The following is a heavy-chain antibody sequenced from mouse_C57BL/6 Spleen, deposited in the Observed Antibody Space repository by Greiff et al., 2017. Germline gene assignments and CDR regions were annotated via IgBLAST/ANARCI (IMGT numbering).Heavy chain of an antibody. D-gene: IGHD2-4*01. J-gene: IGHJ3*01. CDR2: ISSGSSTN. CDR3: ARPGYDYAWLAY. CDR1: GFTFSDYG. V-gene: IGHV5-17*01. Sequence: EVKLVESGGGLVKPGGSLKLSCAASGFTFSDYGMHWVRQAPEQGLEWVAYISSGSSTNYYADTVKGRFTISRDKAKNTLFLQMTRLRSEDTAMYYCARPGYDYAWLAYWGQGTLVTVSA.